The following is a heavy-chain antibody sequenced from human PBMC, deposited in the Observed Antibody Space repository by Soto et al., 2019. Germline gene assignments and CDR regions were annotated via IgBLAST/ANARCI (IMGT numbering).Heavy chain of an antibody. CDR3: ARGLAIFGESGSDY. CDR2: IYYSGST. CDR1: GGSISSYY. Sequence: SETLSLTCTVSGGSISSYYWSWIRQPPGKGLEWIGYIYYSGSTNYNPSLKSRVTISVDTSKNQFSLKLSSVTAADTAVYYCARGLAIFGESGSDYWGQGTLVTVSS. V-gene: IGHV4-59*01. J-gene: IGHJ4*02. D-gene: IGHD3-3*01.